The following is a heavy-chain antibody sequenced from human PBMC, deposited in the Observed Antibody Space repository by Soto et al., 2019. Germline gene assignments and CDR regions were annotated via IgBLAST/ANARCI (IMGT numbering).Heavy chain of an antibody. D-gene: IGHD2-15*01. J-gene: IGHJ4*02. CDR1: GFTXSTYA. V-gene: IGHV3-23*01. Sequence: GSLRXSCAASGFTXSTYAMSWVRLAPGEGLEWVAGLFGSCGGISYADSVKGRFTISRDNSKNMLYLQMNSLRAEDTAVYYCAKDRQPDCRWPFDHWGRGTLVTLSS. CDR2: LFGSCGGI. CDR3: AKDRQPDCRWPFDH.